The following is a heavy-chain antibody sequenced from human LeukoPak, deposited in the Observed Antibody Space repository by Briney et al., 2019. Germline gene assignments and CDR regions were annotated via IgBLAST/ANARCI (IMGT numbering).Heavy chain of an antibody. CDR2: ISRSGSTK. CDR1: GFTFSDYN. CDR3: AKDRSSKLWFTLTYYFDY. V-gene: IGHV3-11*01. J-gene: IGHJ4*02. Sequence: KSGGSLRLSCAASGFTFSDYNMRWIRQAPGKGLEWVSSISRSGSTKYYADSVKGRFTISRDNAKNTLYLQMNSLRAEDTAVYYCAKDRSSKLWFTLTYYFDYWGQGTLVTVSS. D-gene: IGHD5-18*01.